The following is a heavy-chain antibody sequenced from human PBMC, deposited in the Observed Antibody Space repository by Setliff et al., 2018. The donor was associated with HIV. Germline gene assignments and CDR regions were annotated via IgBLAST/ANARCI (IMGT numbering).Heavy chain of an antibody. V-gene: IGHV3-23*01. CDR2: ISGRGAST. J-gene: IGHJ4*02. CDR1: GFTFREKA. Sequence: GGSLRLSCVASGFTFREKAMTWVRQPPGKGLEWVSGISGRGASTYYADAARDRFTLSRDNSRDTVFLEMTSLRAEDTAVYYCAKAMGHLPYFFDSWGQGTLVTVSS. CDR3: AKAMGHLPYFFDS.